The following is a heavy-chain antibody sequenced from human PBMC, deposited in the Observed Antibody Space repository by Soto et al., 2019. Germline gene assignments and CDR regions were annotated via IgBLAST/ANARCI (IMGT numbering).Heavy chain of an antibody. D-gene: IGHD3-3*01. CDR1: GFTFSIYA. CDR3: ARSSHYDSLPFDI. V-gene: IGHV3-21*01. CDR2: ISGSSSYI. Sequence: GGSLRLSCAASGFTFSIYAMSWVRQAPGKGLGWVSSISGSSSYIYYADSVKGRFTISRDNAKNSLYLQMNSLRAEDTAVYYCARSSHYDSLPFDIWGQGTMVTVSS. J-gene: IGHJ3*02.